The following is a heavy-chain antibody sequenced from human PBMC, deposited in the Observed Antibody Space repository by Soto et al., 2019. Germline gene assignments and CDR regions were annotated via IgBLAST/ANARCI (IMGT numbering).Heavy chain of an antibody. J-gene: IGHJ6*02. Sequence: QVQLVQSGAEVRKPGASVKVSCKASGYTFTSSGISWLRQAPGQGLEWMGWISTYNVDTNDAPKFQDRVTITIDRSTSTAYMELRSLRSDDAAVYYCARAGAAPYYYYGMDVWGQGTRVTVSS. CDR2: ISTYNVDT. CDR1: GYTFTSSG. CDR3: ARAGAAPYYYYGMDV. V-gene: IGHV1-18*01. D-gene: IGHD2-15*01.